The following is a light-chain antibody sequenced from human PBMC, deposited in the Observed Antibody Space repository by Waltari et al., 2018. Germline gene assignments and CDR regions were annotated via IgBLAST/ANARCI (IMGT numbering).Light chain of an antibody. CDR2: QDT. J-gene: IGLJ3*02. V-gene: IGLV3-1*01. Sequence: SYELTQPPSVSVSPGQTASLTRSGAILGNKYASWYQQKPGQSPLVFIYQDTKRPPGLPWRVSGSRSASAATRTSTGSQAMEEADYYCQALGTGAWVFGGGTKLTVL. CDR3: QALGTGAWV. CDR1: ILGNKY.